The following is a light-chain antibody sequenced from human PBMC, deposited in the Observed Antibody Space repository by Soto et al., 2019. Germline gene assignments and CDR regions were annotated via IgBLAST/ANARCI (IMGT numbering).Light chain of an antibody. CDR3: QQYGGSPLYT. J-gene: IGKJ2*01. CDR1: QSVSSSY. Sequence: EIVLTQSPGTLSLSPGESATLSCRASQSVSSSYLAWYQKKPGQAPRLLIYGASSRATGIPDRFSGSGSGTDFTLTISRLEPEDFAVYYCQQYGGSPLYTFGQGTKLEIK. V-gene: IGKV3-20*01. CDR2: GAS.